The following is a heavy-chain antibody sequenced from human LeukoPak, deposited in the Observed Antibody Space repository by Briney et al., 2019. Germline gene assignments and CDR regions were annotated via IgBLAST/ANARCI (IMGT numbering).Heavy chain of an antibody. V-gene: IGHV4-39*01. D-gene: IGHD3-22*01. J-gene: IGHJ5*02. CDR1: GGSIISTSFY. CDR3: ARLYYDSCGYYWFDR. Sequence: PSETLSLTCTVSGGSIISTSFYWGWIRQPPGKGLAWLGSIHHSGSTYDNPSLKSRVTISVDRSKNQFSLKLSSVTAADTAVYYCARLYYDSCGYYWFDRWGQGTLVTVSS. CDR2: IHHSGST.